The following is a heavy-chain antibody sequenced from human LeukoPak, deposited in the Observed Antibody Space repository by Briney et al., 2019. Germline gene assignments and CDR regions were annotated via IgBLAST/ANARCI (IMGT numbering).Heavy chain of an antibody. Sequence: GASVKVSCKASGYTFTSYGISWVRQAPGQGLEWMGWISAYNGATKYAQKFQGRVTMTTDTSTSTAYVELRSLRSDDTALYYCARDRSSSWYYFDYWGLGTLVTVSS. CDR3: ARDRSSSWYYFDY. CDR1: GYTFTSYG. J-gene: IGHJ4*02. D-gene: IGHD6-19*01. CDR2: ISAYNGAT. V-gene: IGHV1-18*01.